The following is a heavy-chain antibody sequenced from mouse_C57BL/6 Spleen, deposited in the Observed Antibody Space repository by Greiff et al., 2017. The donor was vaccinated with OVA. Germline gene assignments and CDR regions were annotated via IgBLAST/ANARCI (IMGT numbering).Heavy chain of an antibody. J-gene: IGHJ3*01. V-gene: IGHV1-52*01. D-gene: IGHD2-4*01. CDR2: IDPSDSET. CDR1: GYTFTSYW. Sequence: QVLLQQPGAELVRPGSSVKLSCKASGYTFTSYWMHWVKQRPIQGLEWIGNIDPSDSETHYNQKFKDKATLTVDKSSSTAYMQLSSLTSEDSAVYYCARAYDYGFAYWGQGTLVTVSA. CDR3: ARAYDYGFAY.